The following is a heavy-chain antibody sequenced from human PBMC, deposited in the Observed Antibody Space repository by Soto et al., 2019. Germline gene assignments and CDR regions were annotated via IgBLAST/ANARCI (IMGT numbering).Heavy chain of an antibody. V-gene: IGHV3-23*01. Sequence: GGSLRLSCAACGFTFSSYAMSWVRQAPGKGLEWVSAISGSGGSTYYADSVKGRFTISRDNSKNTLYLQMNSLRAEDTAVYYCAKDSAPTTVSRRYYYYGMDVWGQGTTVTAP. J-gene: IGHJ6*02. CDR2: ISGSGGST. CDR1: GFTFSSYA. D-gene: IGHD4-4*01. CDR3: AKDSAPTTVSRRYYYYGMDV.